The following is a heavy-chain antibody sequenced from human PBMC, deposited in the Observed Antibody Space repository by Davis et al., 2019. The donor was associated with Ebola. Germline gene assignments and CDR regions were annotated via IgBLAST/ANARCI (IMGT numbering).Heavy chain of an antibody. CDR2: IKSKTDGGTT. D-gene: IGHD3-3*01. V-gene: IGHV3-15*01. J-gene: IGHJ4*02. CDR1: GFTFSNAW. CDR3: TTDQAYPPYYDFWSGYWGSLRVDY. Sequence: PGGSLRLSCAASGFTFSNAWMSWVRQAPGKGLEWVGRIKSKTDGGTTDYAAPVKGRFTISRDDSKNTLYLQMNSLKTEDTAVYYCTTDQAYPPYYDFWSGYWGSLRVDYWGQGTLVTVSS.